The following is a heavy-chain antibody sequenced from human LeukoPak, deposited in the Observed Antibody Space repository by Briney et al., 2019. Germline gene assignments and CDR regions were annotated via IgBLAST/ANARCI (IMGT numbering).Heavy chain of an antibody. CDR1: GWSFSGYY. Sequence: PSETLSLTCAVYGWSFSGYYWSWIRQPPGKGLEWIGEINHSGSTNYNPSLKSRVTISVDTSKNQFSLKLSSVTAADTAVYYCARVGNPLVTVFAWFDPWGQGTLVTVSS. CDR3: ARVGNPLVTVFAWFDP. CDR2: INHSGST. V-gene: IGHV4-34*01. J-gene: IGHJ5*02. D-gene: IGHD3-3*01.